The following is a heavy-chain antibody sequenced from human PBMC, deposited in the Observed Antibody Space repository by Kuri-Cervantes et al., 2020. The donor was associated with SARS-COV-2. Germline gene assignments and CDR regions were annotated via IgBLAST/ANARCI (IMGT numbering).Heavy chain of an antibody. J-gene: IGHJ4*02. CDR2: INPNSGGT. D-gene: IGHD6-19*01. CDR1: GYTFTSYG. CDR3: AREGGIAVAGTGFDY. V-gene: IGHV1-2*02. Sequence: ASVKVSCKASGYTFTSYGISWVRQAPGQGLEWMGWINPNSGGTNYAQKFQGRVTMTRDTSISTAYMELSRLRSDDTAVYYCAREGGIAVAGTGFDYRGQGTLVTVSS.